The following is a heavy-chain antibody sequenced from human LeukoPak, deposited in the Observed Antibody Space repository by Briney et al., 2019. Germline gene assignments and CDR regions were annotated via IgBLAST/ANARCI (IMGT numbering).Heavy chain of an antibody. Sequence: GALRLSCAASGFTFSSYWMHWARQAPGKGLVWVSRIDSDGSGTSYADSVKGRFTISRDNARNTLYLQMNSLRADDTAVYYCARERGDSFDFDYWGQGTLVTVSS. D-gene: IGHD5-18*01. CDR3: ARERGDSFDFDY. CDR1: GFTFSSYW. CDR2: IDSDGSGT. J-gene: IGHJ4*02. V-gene: IGHV3-74*01.